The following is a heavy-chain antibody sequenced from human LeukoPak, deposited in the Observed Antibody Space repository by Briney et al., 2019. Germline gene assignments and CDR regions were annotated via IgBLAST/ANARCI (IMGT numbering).Heavy chain of an antibody. V-gene: IGHV4-38-2*01. CDR1: GYSISSGYY. Sequence: SETLSLTCAVSGYSISSGYYWGWIRQPPGKGLEWIGSIYHSGSTYYNPSLKSRVTISVDTSKNQFSLKLSSVTAADTAVYYCARHTLYGVESWFDPWGQGTLVTVSP. J-gene: IGHJ5*02. D-gene: IGHD3-16*01. CDR2: IYHSGST. CDR3: ARHTLYGVESWFDP.